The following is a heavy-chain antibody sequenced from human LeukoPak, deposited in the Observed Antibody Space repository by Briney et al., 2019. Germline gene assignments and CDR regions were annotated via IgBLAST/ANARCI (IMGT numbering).Heavy chain of an antibody. CDR2: IYPGDSDT. J-gene: IGHJ6*03. CDR3: ARPRIAAAGNVYYMDV. V-gene: IGHV5-51*01. Sequence: GESLKISCKGSGYSFISYWIGWVRQMPGKGLEWMGIIYPGDSDTGYSPSFQGQVTISADKSISTAYLQWSSLKASDTAMYYCARPRIAAAGNVYYMDVWGKGTTVTVSS. D-gene: IGHD6-13*01. CDR1: GYSFISYW.